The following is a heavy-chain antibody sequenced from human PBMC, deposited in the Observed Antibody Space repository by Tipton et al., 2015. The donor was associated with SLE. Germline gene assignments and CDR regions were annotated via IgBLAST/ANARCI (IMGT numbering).Heavy chain of an antibody. D-gene: IGHD3-3*01. V-gene: IGHV3-23*03. CDR1: GFSFSSYV. J-gene: IGHJ4*02. CDR3: AKGNGYYRYYFDY. CDR2: IYSDGGTT. Sequence: GSLRLSCAASGFSFSSYVMNWVRQAPGKGLEWVSVIYSDGGTTYYADSVKGRFTISRDDSKNTLYLQMDSLRAEDTAVYYCAKGNGYYRYYFDYWGQGTLVTVS.